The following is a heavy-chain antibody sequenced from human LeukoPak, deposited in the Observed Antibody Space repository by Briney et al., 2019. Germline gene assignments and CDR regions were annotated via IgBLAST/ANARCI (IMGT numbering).Heavy chain of an antibody. CDR3: ASAFCSGGGCYQHYFDY. D-gene: IGHD2-15*01. V-gene: IGHV3-21*01. CDR1: GFTFSSYS. CDR2: VSSSSTYI. Sequence: GGSLRLSCAASGFTFSSYSMNWVRQAPGKGLEWVSSVSSSSTYIYYADSVKGRFTISRDNAKNSLYLQMGSLRAEDTAVYYCASAFCSGGGCYQHYFDYWGQGTLVIVSS. J-gene: IGHJ4*02.